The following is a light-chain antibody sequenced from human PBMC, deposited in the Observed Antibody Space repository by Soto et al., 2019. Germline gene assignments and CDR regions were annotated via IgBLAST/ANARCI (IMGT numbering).Light chain of an antibody. CDR3: TSYAGTNNPMYV. Sequence: QSVLTQPASVSGSPGQSITISCAGTRDDIGAYDYVSWYQQHPGNAPKLLVYEVTNRPSGVSDRFSGSKSGNTASLTISGLQAEDEADYYCTSYAGTNNPMYVFGTGTKVTVL. CDR2: EVT. J-gene: IGLJ1*01. CDR1: RDDIGAYDY. V-gene: IGLV2-14*01.